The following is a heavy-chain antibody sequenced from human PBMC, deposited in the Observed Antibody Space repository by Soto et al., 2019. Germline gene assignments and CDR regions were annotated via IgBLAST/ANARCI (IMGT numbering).Heavy chain of an antibody. CDR2: IDVLNGA. CDR3: SDWRAGGPVKLDN. J-gene: IGHJ4*02. CDR1: GLILTQYA. D-gene: IGHD2-15*01. Sequence: XGSLRLSCVVSGLILTQYAIAWVRQAPGKGLECISTIDVLNGAWYSDSVRRRLAISRDVSRNTVYLQMGSLRVEDTAIYFCSDWRAGGPVKLDNWGPGTVVTVS. V-gene: IGHV3-23*05.